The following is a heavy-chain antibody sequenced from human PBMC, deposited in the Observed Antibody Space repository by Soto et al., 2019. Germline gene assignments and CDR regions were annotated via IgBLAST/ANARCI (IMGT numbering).Heavy chain of an antibody. V-gene: IGHV4-59*01. CDR1: GGSISSYY. J-gene: IGHJ5*02. CDR3: ARSAAADLNWFDP. CDR2: IYYSGST. Sequence: PSETLSLTCTVPGGSISSYYWSWIRQPPGKGLEWIGYIYYSGSTNYNPSLKSRVTISVDTSKNQFSLKLSSVTAADTAVYYCARSAAADLNWFDPWGQGTLVTVS. D-gene: IGHD6-13*01.